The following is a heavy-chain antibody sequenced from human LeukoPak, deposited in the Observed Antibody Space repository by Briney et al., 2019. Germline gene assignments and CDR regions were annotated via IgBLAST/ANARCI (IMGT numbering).Heavy chain of an antibody. CDR3: ARQEGSLIDY. J-gene: IGHJ4*02. D-gene: IGHD6-13*01. Sequence: SETLSLTCTVSGGSISNYYWSWIRQPPGKGLEWIGYIYYSGTANYNPSLKSRVTISVDTSRNQFSLKLSSVTAADTAVYYCARQEGSLIDYWGQGTQVAVSS. V-gene: IGHV4-59*01. CDR2: IYYSGTA. CDR1: GGSISNYY.